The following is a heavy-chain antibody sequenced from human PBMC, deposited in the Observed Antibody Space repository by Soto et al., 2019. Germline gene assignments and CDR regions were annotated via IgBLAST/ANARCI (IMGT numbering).Heavy chain of an antibody. CDR3: ARDLEPQSYYYYGMDV. V-gene: IGHV1-46*01. CDR2: INPSGGSI. CDR1: GYTFTSYY. D-gene: IGHD3-3*01. J-gene: IGHJ6*02. Sequence: QVQLVQSGAEVNKPGASVKVSCKASGYTFTSYYMHWVRQAPGQGLEWMGIINPSGGSISYAQKFPGRITMTRDTSTSTVYMELSSLRSEDTDVYYCARDLEPQSYYYYGMDVWGQGTTVTVSS.